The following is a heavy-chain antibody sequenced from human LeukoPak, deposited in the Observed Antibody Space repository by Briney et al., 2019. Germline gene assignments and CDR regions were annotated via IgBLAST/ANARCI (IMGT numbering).Heavy chain of an antibody. CDR1: GFLSNNYA. D-gene: IGHD3-10*02. V-gene: IGHV3-23*01. CDR3: VTDLRAGNYYARGLSGL. J-gene: IGHJ4*02. Sequence: PGGSLRLSCAASGFLSNNYAMSWVRQAPGKGLEWVSCISSGGDYTYYADSVTGRFTISRDNSRNTLYLQMRSLKGDDTAFSYCVTDLRAGNYYARGLSGLWGRGTLVTVSS. CDR2: ISSGGDYT.